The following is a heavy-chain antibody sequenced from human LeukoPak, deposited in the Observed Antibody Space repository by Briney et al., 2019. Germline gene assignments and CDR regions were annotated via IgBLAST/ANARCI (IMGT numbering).Heavy chain of an antibody. CDR3: ARGILTGYNLYPHFDY. D-gene: IGHD3-9*01. V-gene: IGHV1-46*01. CDR1: GYTFTSYY. Sequence: GASVKVSCKASGYTFTSYYMHWVRQAPGQGLEWMGIIKPSGGSTSYAQKFQGRVTMTRDTSTSTVYMELSSLRSEDTAVYYCARGILTGYNLYPHFDYWGQEPWSPSPQ. CDR2: IKPSGGST. J-gene: IGHJ4*01.